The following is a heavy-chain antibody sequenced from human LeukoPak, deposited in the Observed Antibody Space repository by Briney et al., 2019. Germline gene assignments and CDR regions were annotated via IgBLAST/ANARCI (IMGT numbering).Heavy chain of an antibody. V-gene: IGHV1-2*06. J-gene: IGHJ4*02. CDR1: GYTFTGYY. D-gene: IGHD3-16*01. Sequence: ASVKVSCKASGYTFTGYYMHWVRQAPGQGLEWMGRINPNSGGTNYAQKFQGRVTMTRDTSISTAYMELSRLRSDDTAVNYCASEAYDYVWGSLHCWGQGTLVTVSS. CDR2: INPNSGGT. CDR3: ASEAYDYVWGSLHC.